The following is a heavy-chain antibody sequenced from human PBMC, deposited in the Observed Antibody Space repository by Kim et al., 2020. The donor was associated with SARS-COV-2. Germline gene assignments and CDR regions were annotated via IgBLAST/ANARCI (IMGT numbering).Heavy chain of an antibody. CDR3: AREGYCSAGDCSFDP. V-gene: IGHV3-20*04. Sequence: GGSLRLSCAASGFTFEDYGMSWVRQVPGKGLEWVSGIKWSGLSIGYADSVKGRFTISRDNAKNSLYLQMNSLRVDDTALYYCAREGYCSAGDCSFDPWGQGTLVTVSS. D-gene: IGHD2-15*01. CDR1: GFTFEDYG. CDR2: IKWSGLSI. J-gene: IGHJ5*02.